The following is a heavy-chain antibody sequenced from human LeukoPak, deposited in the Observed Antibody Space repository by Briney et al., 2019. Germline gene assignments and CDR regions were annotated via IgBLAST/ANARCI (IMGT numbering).Heavy chain of an antibody. V-gene: IGHV3-23*01. J-gene: IGHJ4*02. Sequence: GESLRLSCAASGFSFSSYYVNWVRQAPGKGLEWVSGISGNGGSTYYADSVKGRFTISRDNSKNTLYLQMNSLRAEDTAVYYCTKPARAVGLDYWGQGTLVTVSS. CDR2: ISGNGGST. D-gene: IGHD6-19*01. CDR1: GFSFSSYY. CDR3: TKPARAVGLDY.